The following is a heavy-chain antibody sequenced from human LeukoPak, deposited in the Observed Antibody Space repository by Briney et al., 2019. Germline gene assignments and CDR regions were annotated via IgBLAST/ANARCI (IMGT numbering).Heavy chain of an antibody. Sequence: PSETLSLTCAVSGYPISSGYYRGWIRQPPGKGLEWIGSIYHSGSTYHNPSLKSRVTISVDTSKNQFSLKLSSVTAADTAVYYCARHSAARSFDYWGQGTLVTVSS. J-gene: IGHJ4*02. D-gene: IGHD6-6*01. CDR2: IYHSGST. CDR1: GYPISSGYY. V-gene: IGHV4-38-2*01. CDR3: ARHSAARSFDY.